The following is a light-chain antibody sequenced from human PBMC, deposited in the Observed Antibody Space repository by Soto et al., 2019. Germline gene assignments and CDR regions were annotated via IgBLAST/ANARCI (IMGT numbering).Light chain of an antibody. V-gene: IGLV2-14*01. CDR1: SSDVGGYNY. J-gene: IGLJ1*01. CDR3: RSYTTSSTLGV. CDR2: EVS. Sequence: QSALTQPASVSGSPGQSITISCTGTSSDVGGYNYVSWYQQHPGKAPKLMIYEVSNRPSGVSNRFSGSKSGNTASLTISGLQPEDEADYSCRSYTTSSTLGVFGTGTKGTVL.